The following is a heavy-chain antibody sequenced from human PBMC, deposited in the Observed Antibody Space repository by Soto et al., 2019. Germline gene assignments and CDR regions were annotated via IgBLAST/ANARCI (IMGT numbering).Heavy chain of an antibody. CDR3: AREPYLHMARNDF. V-gene: IGHV4-30-4*01. CDR2: IYSRGTT. CDR1: GVTISSAGLF. D-gene: IGHD2-21*01. Sequence: SLSVTGPVSGVTISSAGLFWTWPRQRPGKGLEWLGYIYSRGTTYYNPSRKGRLIISIDTSRNKFSLSLNSVTAAVTSVYFCAREPYLHMARNDFWGQGAQVTVSS. J-gene: IGHJ4*01.